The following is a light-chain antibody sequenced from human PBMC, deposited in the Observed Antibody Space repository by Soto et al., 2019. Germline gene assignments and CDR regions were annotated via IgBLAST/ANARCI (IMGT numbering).Light chain of an antibody. V-gene: IGKV3-15*01. CDR3: QQGHNWPLT. CDR2: GAS. Sequence: EIVMTQSPATLSVSPGERATLSCRASQSISSELAWYQQKPGQPPRLLIYGASTRATGVPARFTGSGSGSDFTLTTGGLQSEDFAVYYCQQGHNWPLTFGQGTRLEI. J-gene: IGKJ2*01. CDR1: QSISSE.